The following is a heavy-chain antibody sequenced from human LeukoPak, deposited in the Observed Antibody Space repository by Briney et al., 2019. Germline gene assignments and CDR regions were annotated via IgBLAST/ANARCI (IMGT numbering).Heavy chain of an antibody. CDR1: GFTFSSYA. Sequence: GRSLRLSCAASGFTFSSYAMHWVRQAPGKGLEWVAVISYDGSNKYYADSVKGRFTISRDNSKNTLYLQMNSLRAEDTAVYYCARDGKVGATIGYYFDYWGQGTLVTVSS. CDR3: ARDGKVGATIGYYFDY. D-gene: IGHD1-26*01. V-gene: IGHV3-30*04. J-gene: IGHJ4*02. CDR2: ISYDGSNK.